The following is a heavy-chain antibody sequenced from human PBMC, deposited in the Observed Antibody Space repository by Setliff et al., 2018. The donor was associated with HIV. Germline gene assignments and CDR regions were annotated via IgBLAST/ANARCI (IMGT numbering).Heavy chain of an antibody. CDR3: ARDQLLVGTTTGYYYYGMDV. J-gene: IGHJ6*02. V-gene: IGHV4-39*07. Sequence: PSETLSLTCTVSGGSISSSSYYWGWIRQPPGKGLEWIGNIYDSESTYYNPSLKSRVTISVDTSKSQFSLKLSSVTAADTAVYYCARDQLLVGTTTGYYYYGMDVWGQGTTVTVSS. D-gene: IGHD1-26*01. CDR2: IYDSEST. CDR1: GGSISSSSYY.